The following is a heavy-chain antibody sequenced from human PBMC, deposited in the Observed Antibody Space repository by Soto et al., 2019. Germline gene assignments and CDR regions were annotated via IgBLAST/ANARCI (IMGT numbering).Heavy chain of an antibody. Sequence: EVQLVESGGGLVQPGGSLRLSCAASGFTFSSMNWVRQAPGKGLEWVSYISSSSSTIYYADSVKGRFTISRDNAKNSLYLQMNSLRAEDTAVYYCAREGGDLNWFDPWGQGTLVTVSS. J-gene: IGHJ5*02. V-gene: IGHV3-48*01. D-gene: IGHD4-17*01. CDR1: GFTFSS. CDR2: ISSSSSTI. CDR3: AREGGDLNWFDP.